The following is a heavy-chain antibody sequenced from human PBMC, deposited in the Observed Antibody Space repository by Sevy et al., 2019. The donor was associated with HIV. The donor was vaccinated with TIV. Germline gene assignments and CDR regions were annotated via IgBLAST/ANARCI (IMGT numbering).Heavy chain of an antibody. CDR3: ITDHAYRCYDEEVINCYFYGMDV. J-gene: IGHJ6*02. Sequence: GGSLRLSCTASGFTFSSAWMSGVRQAPGKGLEWVGRIKSEFDGGAIDYAAPGKGSFTILREDSTNIVYLQMNSRKTVDTAVYYCITDHAYRCYDEEVINCYFYGMDVWGQGTTVTVSS. CDR2: IKSEFDGGAI. D-gene: IGHD2-2*01. V-gene: IGHV3-15*01. CDR1: GFTFSSAW.